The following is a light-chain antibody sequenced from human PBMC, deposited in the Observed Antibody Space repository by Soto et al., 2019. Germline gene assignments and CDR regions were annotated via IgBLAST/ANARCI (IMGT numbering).Light chain of an antibody. CDR3: HQRNK. CDR1: QFLSSY. Sequence: EVVLTQSPATLSLAPGERATLSCRASQFLSSYLAWYQQKPGQPPILLIYDTSNRATGIPARFSGSRSGTDFTLTIRSLEPEDFGVYFCHQRNKFGQGTRLESK. V-gene: IGKV3-11*01. J-gene: IGKJ5*01. CDR2: DTS.